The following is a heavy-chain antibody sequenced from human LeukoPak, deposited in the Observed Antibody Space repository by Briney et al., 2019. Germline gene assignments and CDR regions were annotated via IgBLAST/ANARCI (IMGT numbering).Heavy chain of an antibody. CDR1: GYTFTSYD. V-gene: IGHV1-8*03. CDR3: ARRSMVRGALNWFDP. Sequence: ASVKVSCKASGYTFTSYDINWVRQATGQGLEWMGWMNPNSGNTGYAQKFQGRVAITRNTSISTAYMELSSLRSEDTAVYYCARRSMVRGALNWFDPWGQGTLVTVSS. CDR2: MNPNSGNT. J-gene: IGHJ5*02. D-gene: IGHD3-10*01.